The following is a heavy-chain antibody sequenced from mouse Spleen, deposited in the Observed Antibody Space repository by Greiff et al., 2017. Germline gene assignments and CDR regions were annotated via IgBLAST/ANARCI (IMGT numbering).Heavy chain of an antibody. Sequence: EVKLMESGGGLVKPGGSLKLSCAASGFAFSSYDMSWVRQTPEKRLEWVAYISSGGGSTYYPDTVKGRFTISRDNAKNTLYLQMSSLKSEDTAMYYCARPIYYDYEFAYWGQGTLVTVSA. CDR3: ARPIYYDYEFAY. CDR2: ISSGGGST. CDR1: GFAFSSYD. D-gene: IGHD2-4*01. J-gene: IGHJ3*01. V-gene: IGHV5-12-1*01.